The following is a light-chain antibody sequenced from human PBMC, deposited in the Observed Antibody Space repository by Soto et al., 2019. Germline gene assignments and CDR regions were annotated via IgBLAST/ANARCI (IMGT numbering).Light chain of an antibody. V-gene: IGKV3-11*01. J-gene: IGKJ5*01. CDR1: QSVSTF. CDR3: QQRGDWPPIT. Sequence: IVLTHSPGPLSFSTGERAILSCRASQSVSTFLAWFQQKPGQPPRLLIYNASNRTTGIPARFSGSGSGTDFTLTISSLEPEDFAVYYCQQRGDWPPITFGQGTRLEIK. CDR2: NAS.